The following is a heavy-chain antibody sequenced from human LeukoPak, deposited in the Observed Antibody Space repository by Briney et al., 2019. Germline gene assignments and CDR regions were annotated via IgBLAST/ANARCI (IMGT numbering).Heavy chain of an antibody. Sequence: SETLSLTCTVSGGSISSYYWSWIRQPAGKGLEWIGRIYTSGSTNYNPSLKSRVTMSVDTSKNQFSLKLSSVTAADTAVYYCARVSSSWNYGYYYYMDVWGKGTTVTVSS. V-gene: IGHV4-4*07. D-gene: IGHD1-7*01. CDR1: GGSISSYY. CDR3: ARVSSSWNYGYYYYMDV. J-gene: IGHJ6*03. CDR2: IYTSGST.